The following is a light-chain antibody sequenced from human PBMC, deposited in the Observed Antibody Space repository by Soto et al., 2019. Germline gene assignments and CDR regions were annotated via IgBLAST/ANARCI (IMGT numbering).Light chain of an antibody. V-gene: IGKV1-5*01. Sequence: DIQMTQSPSTLSASVGDRVTITCRASQSISSWLAWYQQKPGKAPKLLIYDASSLESGVPSRFSGSGSGTEFTLTLSSLQPDEFSTYYCQQYNSYSYTFGQGTKLEIK. CDR3: QQYNSYSYT. CDR1: QSISSW. CDR2: DAS. J-gene: IGKJ2*01.